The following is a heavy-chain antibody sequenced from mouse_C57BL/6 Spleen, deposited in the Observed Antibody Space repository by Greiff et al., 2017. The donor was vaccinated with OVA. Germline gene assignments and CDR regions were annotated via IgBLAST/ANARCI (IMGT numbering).Heavy chain of an antibody. V-gene: IGHV1-82*01. J-gene: IGHJ3*01. CDR3: AQNWDGTY. Sequence: VQLQQSGPELVKPGASVKISCKASGYAFSSSWMNWVKQRPGKGLEWIGRIYPGDGDTNYNGKFKGKATLTADKSSSTAYMQLSSLTSEDSAVYFCAQNWDGTYWGQGTLVTVSA. CDR1: GYAFSSSW. CDR2: IYPGDGDT. D-gene: IGHD4-1*01.